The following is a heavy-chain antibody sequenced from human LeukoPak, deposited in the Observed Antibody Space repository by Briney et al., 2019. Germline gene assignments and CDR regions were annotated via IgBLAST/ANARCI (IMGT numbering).Heavy chain of an antibody. CDR1: GGSISSGDYF. J-gene: IGHJ4*02. V-gene: IGHV4-30-4*01. Sequence: SQTLSLTCSVSGGSISSGDYFWTWIRQPPGKGLEYIGYIYYSGTTYYNPSLKSRITMSVDMSANQFSLRLTSVSAADTAVYYCARVGYYYDSSGYYPIPYFDYWGQGTLVTVSS. D-gene: IGHD3-22*01. CDR2: IYYSGTT. CDR3: ARVGYYYDSSGYYPIPYFDY.